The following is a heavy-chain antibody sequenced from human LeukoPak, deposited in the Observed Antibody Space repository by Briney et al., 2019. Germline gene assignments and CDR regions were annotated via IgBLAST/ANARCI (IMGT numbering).Heavy chain of an antibody. CDR3: ARAAYASSSDS. Sequence: PGGSLRLSCAASGFTFSSYGMHWVRQAPGKGLEWVAVIWYDGSNKYYAGSVKGRFTISRDNSKNTLYLQMNSLRAEDTAVYYCARAAYASSSDSWGQGTLVTVSS. J-gene: IGHJ4*02. CDR1: GFTFSSYG. CDR2: IWYDGSNK. V-gene: IGHV3-33*01. D-gene: IGHD6-6*01.